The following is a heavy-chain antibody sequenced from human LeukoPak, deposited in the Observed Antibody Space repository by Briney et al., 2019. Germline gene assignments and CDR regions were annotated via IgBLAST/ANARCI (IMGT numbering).Heavy chain of an antibody. Sequence: GESLKISCKGSGYSFTSYWIGWVRQMPGKGLEWMGIIYPGDSDTRYSPSFQGQITITADKSISTAYLQWSSLKASDTAMYYCARTGYSSGWSFDYWGQGTLVTVSS. CDR2: IYPGDSDT. D-gene: IGHD6-19*01. CDR3: ARTGYSSGWSFDY. V-gene: IGHV5-51*01. CDR1: GYSFTSYW. J-gene: IGHJ4*02.